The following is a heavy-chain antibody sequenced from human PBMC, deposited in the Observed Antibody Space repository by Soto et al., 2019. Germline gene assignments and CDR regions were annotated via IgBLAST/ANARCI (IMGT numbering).Heavy chain of an antibody. CDR3: AREGVDCGGDCYSY. CDR2: IYSGGST. V-gene: IGHV3-53*01. D-gene: IGHD2-21*02. CDR1: GFTVSSKY. J-gene: IGHJ4*02. Sequence: GGSLRLSCAASGFTVSSKYMSWVRQAPGKGLEWVSVIYSGGSTYYADSVKGRFTISIDNSKNTLYLQMNSLRDEDTAVYYCAREGVDCGGDCYSYWGQGTLVTVSS.